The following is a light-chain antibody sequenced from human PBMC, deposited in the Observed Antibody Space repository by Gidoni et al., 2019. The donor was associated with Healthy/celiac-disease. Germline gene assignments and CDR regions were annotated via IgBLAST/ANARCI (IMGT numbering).Light chain of an antibody. V-gene: IGLV1-40*01. CDR2: GNS. CDR3: QSYDSSLSGWV. CDR1: SSNIGAGYD. J-gene: IGLJ3*02. Sequence: QSVLTQPPSESGAPGQRVTISCTGSSSNIGAGYDVHWYQQLPGTAPKRLIYGNSNRPSGVPDRFSGSKSGTSASLAITGLQAEDEADYYCQSYDSSLSGWVFGGGTKLTVL.